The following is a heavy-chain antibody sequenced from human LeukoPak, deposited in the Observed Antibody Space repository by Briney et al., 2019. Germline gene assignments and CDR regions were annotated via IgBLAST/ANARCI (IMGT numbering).Heavy chain of an antibody. V-gene: IGHV4-59*08. CDR2: IFYTGTT. J-gene: IGHJ3*02. D-gene: IGHD5-12*01. Sequence: SETLSLTCTVSGGSISDYYWSWIRQPPEKGLELIGFIFYTGTTNYNPSLKSRVTISVDTSKNQFSLNLSSVTAADTAVYYCARRRFSGYTINDAFDIWGRGTMVTVSS. CDR1: GGSISDYY. CDR3: ARRRFSGYTINDAFDI.